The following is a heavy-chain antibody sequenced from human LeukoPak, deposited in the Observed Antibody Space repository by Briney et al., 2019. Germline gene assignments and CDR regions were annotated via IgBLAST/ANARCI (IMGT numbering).Heavy chain of an antibody. CDR2: ISSTGSTI. CDR1: GFTFSTYS. V-gene: IGHV3-48*04. D-gene: IGHD4-17*01. J-gene: IGHJ5*02. CDR3: ARAETTVTRPHWFDP. Sequence: PGGSLRLSCAASGFTFSTYSMNWVRQAPGKGLEWVSYISSTGSTIYYADSVKGRFTISRDNAKNSLYLQMNSLRAEDTAVYYCARAETTVTRPHWFDPWGQGTLVTVSS.